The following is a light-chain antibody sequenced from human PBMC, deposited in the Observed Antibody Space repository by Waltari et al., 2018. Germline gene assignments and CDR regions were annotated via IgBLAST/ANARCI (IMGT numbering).Light chain of an antibody. Sequence: DIQMTQSPSSLSASVGDTVTITCRASQSITTYLNWFQQKPGEAPKLLIYAASSLQSGVPSRFSGSGSGTDFTLTISSLQPEDFATFYCQQTYSAPLTFGGGTKVEIK. CDR1: QSITTY. J-gene: IGKJ4*01. CDR2: AAS. V-gene: IGKV1-39*01. CDR3: QQTYSAPLT.